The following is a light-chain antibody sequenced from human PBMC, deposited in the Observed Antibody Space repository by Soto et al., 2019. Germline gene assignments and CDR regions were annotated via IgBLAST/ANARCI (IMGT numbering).Light chain of an antibody. CDR2: SAS. V-gene: IGKV1-5*03. J-gene: IGKJ1*01. CDR3: RHYNSYSEA. Sequence: NQRTQAPSTLSASVGDRVAIASRASQTISNWLAWYQQKPGKAPKLLIYSASTLESGVPSRFSGSGSGTEFTLTISSLQPDDFATYYCRHYNSYSEAFGQGTKVDIK. CDR1: QTISNW.